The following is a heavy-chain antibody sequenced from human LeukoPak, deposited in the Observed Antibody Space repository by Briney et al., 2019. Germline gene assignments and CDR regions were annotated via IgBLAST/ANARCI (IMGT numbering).Heavy chain of an antibody. V-gene: IGHV3-23*01. CDR3: AKVRVVIPDY. CDR1: GFTFSSHP. D-gene: IGHD3-3*01. Sequence: GGPLRLSCAPSGFTFSSHPMSWPRQAPGKGLEWVSAISGSGGSTYYADSVKGGFTISRDNSKNPLYLKMNSLRAEDTAVYYCAKVRVVIPDYWGQGTLVTVSS. CDR2: ISGSGGST. J-gene: IGHJ4*02.